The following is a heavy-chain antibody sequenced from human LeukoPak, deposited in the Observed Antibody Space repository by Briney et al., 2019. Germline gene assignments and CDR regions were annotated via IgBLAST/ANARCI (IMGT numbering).Heavy chain of an antibody. CDR2: VSGSGGST. CDR3: AKPRAVGVNAFFDY. V-gene: IGHV3-23*01. Sequence: GGSLRLSCAASGFTFSSYAMRGVRQAPGKGLEWVSSVSGSGGSTYYADSVKGRFTISRDNSKNTLYLQMNSLRAEDTAVYYCAKPRAVGVNAFFDYWGQGTLVTVSS. CDR1: GFTFSSYA. J-gene: IGHJ4*02.